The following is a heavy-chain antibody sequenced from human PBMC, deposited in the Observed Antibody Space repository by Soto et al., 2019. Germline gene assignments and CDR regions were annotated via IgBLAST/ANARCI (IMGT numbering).Heavy chain of an antibody. Sequence: QVQLVESGGGVVQPGRSLRLSCAGSGFIFKNYALNWVRQAPGKGLEWVASITRDGYNKYYADSVKGRFTIYRDNSKNTLSLQMTALRVEDSSVYYCTKSSGGSSSVGMDYWGPGTLVTVSS. CDR3: TKSSGGSSSVGMDY. J-gene: IGHJ4*02. D-gene: IGHD6-6*01. V-gene: IGHV3-30*04. CDR2: ITRDGYNK. CDR1: GFIFKNYA.